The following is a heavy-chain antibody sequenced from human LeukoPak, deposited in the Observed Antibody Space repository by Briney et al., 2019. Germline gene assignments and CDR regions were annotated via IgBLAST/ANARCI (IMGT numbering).Heavy chain of an antibody. CDR2: ISSSGSTI. J-gene: IGHJ4*02. D-gene: IGHD2-21*02. Sequence: PGGSLRLSCAASGFTFGDYYMSWIRQAPGKGLEWVSYISSSGSTIYYADSVKGRFTTSRDNAKNSLYLQMNSLRAEDTAVYYCASGYVVVTGRVDYWGQGTLVTVSS. V-gene: IGHV3-11*01. CDR1: GFTFGDYY. CDR3: ASGYVVVTGRVDY.